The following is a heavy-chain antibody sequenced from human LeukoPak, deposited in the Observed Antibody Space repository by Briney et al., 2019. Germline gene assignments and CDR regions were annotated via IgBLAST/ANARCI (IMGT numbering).Heavy chain of an antibody. CDR3: ARGQSKLVVLKYYDSSGPDWFDP. D-gene: IGHD3-22*01. J-gene: IGHJ5*02. CDR2: INPNSGGT. CDR1: GYTFTGYY. Sequence: ASVKVSCKASGYTFTGYYMHWVRQAPGQGLEWMGWINPNSGGTNYAQKFQGRVTMTRDMSTSTVYMELSSLRSEDTAVYYCARGQSKLVVLKYYDSSGPDWFDPWGQGTLVTVSS. V-gene: IGHV1-2*02.